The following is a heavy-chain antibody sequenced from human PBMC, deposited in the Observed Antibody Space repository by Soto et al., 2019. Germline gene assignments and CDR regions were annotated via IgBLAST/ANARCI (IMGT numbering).Heavy chain of an antibody. CDR3: ARGEGYYDSSGYYYGAPLANY. CDR2: IYYSGST. V-gene: IGHV4-31*03. Sequence: SETLSLTCTVSGGSISSGGYYWSWIRQHPGKGLEWIGYIYYSGSTYYNPSLKSRVTISVDTSKNQFSLKLSSVTAADTAVYYCARGEGYYDSSGYYYGAPLANYWGQGTLVTVSS. J-gene: IGHJ4*02. D-gene: IGHD3-22*01. CDR1: GGSISSGGYY.